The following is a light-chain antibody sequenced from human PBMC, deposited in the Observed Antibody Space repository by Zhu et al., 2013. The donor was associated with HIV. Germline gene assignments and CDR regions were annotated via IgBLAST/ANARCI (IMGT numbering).Light chain of an antibody. Sequence: IQMTQSPSTLSASVGDRVTITCRASQSINTALAWYQQKPGKAPNLLIYAASTLQSGVPSRFSGSGSGTDFTLTISSLQPEDFATYYCLQDYNFPYTFGQGTKLEIK. CDR2: AAS. CDR3: LQDYNFPYT. CDR1: QSINTA. V-gene: IGKV1-6*01. J-gene: IGKJ2*01.